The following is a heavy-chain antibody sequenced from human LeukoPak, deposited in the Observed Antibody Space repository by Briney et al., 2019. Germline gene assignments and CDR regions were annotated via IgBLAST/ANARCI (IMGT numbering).Heavy chain of an antibody. CDR2: IIPIFGTA. J-gene: IGHJ4*02. D-gene: IGHD3-3*01. CDR3: ARGRFLEWLLYFDY. Sequence: SVKVSCKASGGTFSRYAISWVRQAPGQGLEWMGGIIPIFGTANYAQKFQGRVTITADESTSTAYMELSSLRSEDTAVYYCARGRFLEWLLYFDYWGQGTLVTVPS. V-gene: IGHV1-69*13. CDR1: GGTFSRYA.